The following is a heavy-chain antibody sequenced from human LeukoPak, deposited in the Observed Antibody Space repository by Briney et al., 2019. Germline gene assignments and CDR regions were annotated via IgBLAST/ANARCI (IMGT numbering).Heavy chain of an antibody. D-gene: IGHD1-14*01. CDR1: GYTFTGYY. J-gene: IGHJ4*02. CDR2: INPNSGDT. Sequence: ASVKVSCKASGYTFTGYYMHWVRQAPGQGLEWMGWINPNSGDTNYAQKFQGRVTMTRDTSISTAYMELSRLRSDDTAVYYCARDTGREGGDYWGQGTLVTVSS. V-gene: IGHV1-2*02. CDR3: ARDTGREGGDY.